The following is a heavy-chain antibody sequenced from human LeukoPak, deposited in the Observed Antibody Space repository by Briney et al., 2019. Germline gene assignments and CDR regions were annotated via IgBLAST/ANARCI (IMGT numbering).Heavy chain of an antibody. Sequence: ASVKVSXKASGYTFTGYYMHWVRQAPGQGLEWMGWINPNSGGTNYAQKFQGRVTMTRDTSISTAYMELSRLRSDDTAVYYCARGPSWGSIVVVPAASTKGHGDYWGQGTLVTVSS. D-gene: IGHD2-2*01. CDR1: GYTFTGYY. J-gene: IGHJ4*02. CDR2: INPNSGGT. CDR3: ARGPSWGSIVVVPAASTKGHGDY. V-gene: IGHV1-2*02.